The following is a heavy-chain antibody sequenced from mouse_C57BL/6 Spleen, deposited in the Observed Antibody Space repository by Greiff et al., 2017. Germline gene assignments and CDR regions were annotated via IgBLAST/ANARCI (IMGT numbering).Heavy chain of an antibody. CDR3: AREGSFDY. V-gene: IGHV1-9*01. Sequence: QVQLQQSGAELMKPGASVKLSCKATGYTFTGYWIEWVKPRPGHGPEWLGEILPGSGSSYLNEKFKGKATFTADTSSNTAYMQISSLTTEDSAIYYCAREGSFDYWGQGTTLTVAS. CDR2: ILPGSGSS. J-gene: IGHJ2*01. CDR1: GYTFTGYW.